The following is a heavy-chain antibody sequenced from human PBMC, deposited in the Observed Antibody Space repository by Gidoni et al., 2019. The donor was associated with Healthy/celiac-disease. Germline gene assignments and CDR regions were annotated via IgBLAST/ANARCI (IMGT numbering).Heavy chain of an antibody. Sequence: QVQLQESGPGLVKPSQTLSLTCTVSAGSISSVGYYWSWIRQHPGKGLEWIGYIDYSGSTYYNPSLKSRVTISVDTSKNQFSLKLSSVTAADTDVYYCARAHQGDIVVVVAVYFDYWGQGTLVTVSS. CDR1: AGSISSVGYY. D-gene: IGHD2-15*01. CDR2: IDYSGST. V-gene: IGHV4-31*03. J-gene: IGHJ4*02. CDR3: ARAHQGDIVVVVAVYFDY.